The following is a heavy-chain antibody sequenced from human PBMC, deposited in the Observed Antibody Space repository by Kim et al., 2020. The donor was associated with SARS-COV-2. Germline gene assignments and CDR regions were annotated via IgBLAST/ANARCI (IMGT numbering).Heavy chain of an antibody. CDR1: GYSFTSYW. V-gene: IGHV5-10-1*01. CDR3: ARRYCSSTSCYGSYYYGMDV. J-gene: IGHJ6*02. CDR2: IDPSDSYT. Sequence: GESLKISCKGSGYSFTSYWISWVRQMPGKGLEWMGRIDPSDSYTNYSPSFQGHVTISADKSISTAYLQWSSLKASDTAMYYCARRYCSSTSCYGSYYYGMDVWGQGTTVTVSS. D-gene: IGHD2-2*01.